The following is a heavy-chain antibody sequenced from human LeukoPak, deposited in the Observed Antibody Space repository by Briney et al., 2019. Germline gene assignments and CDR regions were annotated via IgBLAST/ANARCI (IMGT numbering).Heavy chain of an antibody. D-gene: IGHD4-4*01. V-gene: IGHV4-34*01. CDR2: INHSGGT. J-gene: IGHJ5*02. Sequence: PSETLSLTCAVYGGSFSGYYWSWIRQPPGKGLEWIGEINHSGGTNYNPSLKSRVTISVDTSKNQFSLKLSSVTAADTAVYYCARGQPYSKPKNWFAPWGQGTLVTVSS. CDR1: GGSFSGYY. CDR3: ARGQPYSKPKNWFAP.